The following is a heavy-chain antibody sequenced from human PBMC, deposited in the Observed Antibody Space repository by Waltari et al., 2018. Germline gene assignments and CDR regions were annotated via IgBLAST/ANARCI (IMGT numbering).Heavy chain of an antibody. D-gene: IGHD6-19*01. V-gene: IGHV3-30-3*01. CDR3: ARDGYSSGWYEVLHYYYYGMDV. Sequence: VRQAPGKGLEWVAVISYDGSNKYYADSVKGRFTISRDNSKNTLYLQMNSLRAEDTAVYYCARDGYSSGWYEVLHYYYYGMDVWGQGTTVTVSS. CDR2: ISYDGSNK. J-gene: IGHJ6*02.